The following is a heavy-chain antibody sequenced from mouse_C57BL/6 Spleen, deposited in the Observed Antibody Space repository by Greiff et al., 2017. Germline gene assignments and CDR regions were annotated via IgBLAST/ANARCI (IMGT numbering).Heavy chain of an antibody. CDR3: ARDSSLYYYAMDY. D-gene: IGHD3-2*01. CDR1: GFSFTSYG. J-gene: IGHJ4*01. Sequence: VQLKQSGPGLVQPSQSLSITCTVSGFSFTSYGVHWVRQSPGKGLEWLGVIWSGGSTDYNAAVISRLSISKDNSKSQVFFKMSSLQADDTAIYYCARDSSLYYYAMDYWGQGASVPVSS. CDR2: IWSGGST. V-gene: IGHV2-2*01.